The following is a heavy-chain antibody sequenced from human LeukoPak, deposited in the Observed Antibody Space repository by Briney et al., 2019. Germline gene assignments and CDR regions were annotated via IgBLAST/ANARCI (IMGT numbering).Heavy chain of an antibody. CDR2: ISYDGSNK. V-gene: IGHV3-30*03. Sequence: PGGSLRLPCAASGFTFSSYGMHWVRQAPGKGLEWVAVISYDGSNKYYADSVKGRFTISRDNSKNTLYLQMNSLRAEDTAVYYCARTVAVAGYYFDYWGQGTLVTVSS. J-gene: IGHJ4*02. CDR3: ARTVAVAGYYFDY. D-gene: IGHD6-19*01. CDR1: GFTFSSYG.